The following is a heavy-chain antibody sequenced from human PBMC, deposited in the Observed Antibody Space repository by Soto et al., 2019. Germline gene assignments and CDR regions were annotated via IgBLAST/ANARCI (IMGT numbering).Heavy chain of an antibody. V-gene: IGHV5-51*01. CDR3: ARREGGRLDY. CDR1: GYSFTTYW. J-gene: IGHJ4*02. Sequence: PGASVEIACKGSGYSFTTYWIGWVRQMPGKGLEWMGIIYPGDSDTRYSPSFQGQVTISVDKSISAAYLQWSSLKASDSAIYYCARREGGRLDYWGQGTMVTVSS. CDR2: IYPGDSDT.